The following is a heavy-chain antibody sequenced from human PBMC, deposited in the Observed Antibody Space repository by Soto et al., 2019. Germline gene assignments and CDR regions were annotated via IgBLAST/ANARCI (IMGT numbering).Heavy chain of an antibody. J-gene: IGHJ4*02. CDR2: ISWDGGRT. Sequence: GGSLRLSCAASGFTFDDYAMHWVRQAPWKGLEWVSLISWDGGRTYYADSVRGRFIVSRDSSKNSLYLQMSSLRVEDTALYYCAKDVCSGSTPSCYTRLDLWGQGSRVTVYS. CDR1: GFTFDDYA. CDR3: AKDVCSGSTPSCYTRLDL. D-gene: IGHD2-2*02. V-gene: IGHV3-43D*04.